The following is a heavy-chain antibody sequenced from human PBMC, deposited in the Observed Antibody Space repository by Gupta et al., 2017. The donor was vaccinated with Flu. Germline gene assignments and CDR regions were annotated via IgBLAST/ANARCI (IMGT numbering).Heavy chain of an antibody. CDR1: GVSISSYY. CDR3: ASTMDSYSNWFDP. CDR2: IYFSGST. J-gene: IGHJ5*02. Sequence: QVQLQHSGPAPSMPSETPSLPCTVSGVSISSYYWRWIRQPPGKGLEWIGYIYFSGSTSYNPSLKSRVTISVDTSKNQFSLKLSSVTAADTAVYYCASTMDSYSNWFDPWGQGTLVTVSS. V-gene: IGHV4-59*08. D-gene: IGHD2-21*01.